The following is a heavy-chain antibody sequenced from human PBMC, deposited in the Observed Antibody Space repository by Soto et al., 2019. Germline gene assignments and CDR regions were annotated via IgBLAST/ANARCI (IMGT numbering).Heavy chain of an antibody. CDR3: TPLVLKYVSGWYDFSD. V-gene: IGHV3-15*07. D-gene: IGHD6-19*01. CDR1: GFTFSNVW. Sequence: EAQLVESGGGLVKPGGSLRLSCAASGFTFSNVWMHWPHQAPGTGLEWVGRIKSKIDGETTDYAAPMKGRFSISRDDSKTTLYLQMNSLKSEDPAVYYCTPLVLKYVSGWYDFSDLGQGTLVSVSS. CDR2: IKSKIDGETT. J-gene: IGHJ4*02.